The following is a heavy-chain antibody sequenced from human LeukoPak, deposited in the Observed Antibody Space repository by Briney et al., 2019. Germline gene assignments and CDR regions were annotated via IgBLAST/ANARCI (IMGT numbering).Heavy chain of an antibody. J-gene: IGHJ4*02. Sequence: ASVKLSCNASGYTFTSYYMHWVRQAPGQGPEWVGIINPSGGSTSYAQKFQGRVTMTRDTSTSTVYMELSSLRSEDTAVYYCARDMGGYRYGPFDYWGRGKLVIVFS. V-gene: IGHV1-46*01. D-gene: IGHD5-18*01. CDR3: ARDMGGYRYGPFDY. CDR1: GYTFTSYY. CDR2: INPSGGST.